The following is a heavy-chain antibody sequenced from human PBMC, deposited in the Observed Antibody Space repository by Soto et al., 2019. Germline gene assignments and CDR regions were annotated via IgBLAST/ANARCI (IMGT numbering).Heavy chain of an antibody. D-gene: IGHD3-10*01. J-gene: IGHJ6*02. CDR3: ARNMLRRIGDYYYNYGMDV. Sequence: SDTLSLTCTVSGDSINSDFWSWIRQPPGKGLEWIGYIYYSGSTNYNPSLKSRVTISLDMSKKQFSLKLSSVTAADTAVYYCARNMLRRIGDYYYNYGMDVWCQGTTVT. CDR1: GDSINSDF. CDR2: IYYSGST. V-gene: IGHV4-59*01.